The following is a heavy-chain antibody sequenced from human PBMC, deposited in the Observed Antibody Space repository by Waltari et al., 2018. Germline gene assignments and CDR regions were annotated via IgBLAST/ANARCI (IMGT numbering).Heavy chain of an antibody. CDR1: GYSFSSYW. V-gene: IGHV5-51*01. CDR2: IVPGGPDT. D-gene: IGHD3-10*01. CDR3: ARHNRESGSGIYRALDY. Sequence: EVQLVQSGAEVKKPGESLKISCKGSGYSFSSYWIGWVRQMPGKALEWMGIIVPGGPDTRYSPSFQGQVTIPADKSISTAYLQWSSLKASDTAMYYCARHNRESGSGIYRALDYWGQGTLVTVSS. J-gene: IGHJ4*02.